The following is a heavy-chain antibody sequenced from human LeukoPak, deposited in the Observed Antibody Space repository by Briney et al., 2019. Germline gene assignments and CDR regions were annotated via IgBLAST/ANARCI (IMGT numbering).Heavy chain of an antibody. V-gene: IGHV3-33*01. D-gene: IGHD6-25*01. J-gene: IGHJ4*02. CDR3: AREESGVFDY. CDR1: GFTFSGYG. CDR2: IWYDGSNK. Sequence: GRSLRLSCAASGFTFSGYGMHWVRQAPGKGLEWVAVIWYDGSNKYYADSVKGRFTISRDNSKNTLYLQMNSLRAEDTAVYYCAREESGVFDYWGQGTLVTVSS.